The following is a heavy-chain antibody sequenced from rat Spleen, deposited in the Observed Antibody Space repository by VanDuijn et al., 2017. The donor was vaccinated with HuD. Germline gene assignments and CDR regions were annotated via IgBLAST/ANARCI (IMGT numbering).Heavy chain of an antibody. V-gene: IGHV5-46*01. CDR2: ISSGGGGT. CDR1: GFTFSSFP. D-gene: IGHD1-6*01. Sequence: EVQLVESDGGLVQPERSLKLSCAASGFTFSSFPMAWVRQAPKKGLEWVASISSGGGGTYYPDSVKDRFTISRDNAKTTLYLQMNSLRSEDTATYYCAKALMYTTDYLFDYWGQGVMVTVSS. CDR3: AKALMYTTDYLFDY. J-gene: IGHJ2*01.